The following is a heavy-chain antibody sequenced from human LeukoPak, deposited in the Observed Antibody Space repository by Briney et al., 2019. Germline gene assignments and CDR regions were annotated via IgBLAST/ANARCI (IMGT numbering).Heavy chain of an antibody. CDR3: TINEH. CDR1: GITFRGYW. Sequence: GGSLRLFCAASGITFRGYWMIWVRQAPGKGLEWVANTNEHGSEKYYVDSVKGRFTISRDNAKNPLYLQMNSLRAEDTAIYYCTINEHWGQGTLVSVSS. CDR2: TNEHGSEK. J-gene: IGHJ1*01. V-gene: IGHV3-7*01. D-gene: IGHD5-24*01.